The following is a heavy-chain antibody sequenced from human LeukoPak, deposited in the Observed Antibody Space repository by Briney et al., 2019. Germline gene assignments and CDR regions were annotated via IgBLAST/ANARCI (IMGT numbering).Heavy chain of an antibody. CDR1: GYTFTSYA. CDR2: INTNTGNP. Sequence: ASVKVSCKASGYTFTSYAMNWVRQAPGQGLEWMGWINTNTGNPTYAQGFTGRFVFSLDTSVSTAYLQISSLKAEDTAVYYCARDGEEGPPRKMANWFDPWGQGTLVTVSS. D-gene: IGHD3-10*01. V-gene: IGHV7-4-1*02. CDR3: ARDGEEGPPRKMANWFDP. J-gene: IGHJ5*02.